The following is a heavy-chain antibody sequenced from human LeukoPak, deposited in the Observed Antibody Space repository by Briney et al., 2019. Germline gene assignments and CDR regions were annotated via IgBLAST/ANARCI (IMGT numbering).Heavy chain of an antibody. CDR2: ISSSGSTI. J-gene: IGHJ6*03. CDR3: ARGYCSGGSCYSYYYYNYMDV. Sequence: GGSLRLSCAASGFTFRSYEMNWVRQAPGKGLEWVSYISSSGSTIYYADSVKGRFTISRDNAKNSLYLQMNSLRAEDTAVYYCARGYCSGGSCYSYYYYNYMDVWGKGTTVTVSS. D-gene: IGHD2-15*01. CDR1: GFTFRSYE. V-gene: IGHV3-48*03.